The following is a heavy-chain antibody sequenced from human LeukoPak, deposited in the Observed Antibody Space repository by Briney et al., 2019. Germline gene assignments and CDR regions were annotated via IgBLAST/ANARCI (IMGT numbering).Heavy chain of an antibody. CDR1: GYAFTSYH. V-gene: IGHV1-46*01. CDR2: INPNGGGT. CDR3: ARGVDNSRYCFDY. Sequence: GASVKVSCKASGYAFTSYHMFWVRQAPGQGLEWMGIINPNGGGTNYAQKFQGRVTMTRDTSTSTVYMDLSSLTSEDTALYYCARGVDNSRYCFDYWGQGTLVTVSS. D-gene: IGHD1-14*01. J-gene: IGHJ4*02.